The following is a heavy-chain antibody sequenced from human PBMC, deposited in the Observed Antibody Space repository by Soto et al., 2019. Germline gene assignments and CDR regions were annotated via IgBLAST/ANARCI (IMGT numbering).Heavy chain of an antibody. CDR2: ISYDGSNK. J-gene: IGHJ6*02. Sequence: PGGSLRLSCAASGFTFSSYGIHWVLQAPGKGLEWVAVISYDGSNKYYADSVKGRFTISRDNSKNTLYLHMNSLRAEDTAVYYCAKEADCSGGSCYSHWYYYGMDVWGQGTTVTVSS. CDR3: AKEADCSGGSCYSHWYYYGMDV. D-gene: IGHD2-15*01. CDR1: GFTFSSYG. V-gene: IGHV3-30*18.